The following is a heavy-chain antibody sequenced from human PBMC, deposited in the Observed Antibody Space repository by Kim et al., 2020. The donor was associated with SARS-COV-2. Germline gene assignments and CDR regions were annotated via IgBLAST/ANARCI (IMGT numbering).Heavy chain of an antibody. D-gene: IGHD5-12*01. J-gene: IGHJ3*02. CDR3: AIRGGYNYIAAFDI. CDR2: IYYSGST. CDR1: GGSISSYY. V-gene: IGHV4-59*01. Sequence: SETLSLTCTVSGGSISSYYWSWIRQPPGKGLEWIGYIYYSGSTNYNPSLKSRVTISVDTSKNQFSLKLSSVTAADTAVYYCAIRGGYNYIAAFDIWGQGTMVPSLQ.